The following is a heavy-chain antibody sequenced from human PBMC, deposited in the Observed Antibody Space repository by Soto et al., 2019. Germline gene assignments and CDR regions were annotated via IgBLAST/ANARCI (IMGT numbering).Heavy chain of an antibody. CDR3: ATEAVAGTFNY. Sequence: GGSLRLSCGASGLTFRNYAMSWVRQAPGKGLEWVSAIGIGASTFYADSVKGRFTISRDNSKNTLYLQMNSLRAEDTAVYYCATEAVAGTFNYWGQGTLVTVSS. CDR1: GLTFRNYA. D-gene: IGHD6-19*01. CDR2: IGIGAST. V-gene: IGHV3-23*01. J-gene: IGHJ4*02.